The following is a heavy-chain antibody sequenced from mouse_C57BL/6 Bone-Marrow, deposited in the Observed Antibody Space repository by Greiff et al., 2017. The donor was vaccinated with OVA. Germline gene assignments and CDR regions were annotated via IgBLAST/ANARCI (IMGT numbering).Heavy chain of an antibody. Sequence: VQGVESGPGLVQPSQSLSITCTVSGFSLTSYGVHWVRQSPGKGLEWLGVIWSGGSTDYNAAFISRLSISKDNSKSQVFFKMNSLQADDTAIYYCARPYYGSLHFDYWGQGTTLTVSS. CDR2: IWSGGST. J-gene: IGHJ2*01. CDR3: ARPYYGSLHFDY. CDR1: GFSLTSYG. D-gene: IGHD2-9*01. V-gene: IGHV2-2*01.